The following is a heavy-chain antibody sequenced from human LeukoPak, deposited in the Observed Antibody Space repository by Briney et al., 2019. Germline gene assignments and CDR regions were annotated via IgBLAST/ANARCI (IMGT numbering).Heavy chain of an antibody. CDR1: GGSFSGYY. CDR3: ARRVRLRFNFDY. D-gene: IGHD3-3*01. Sequence: PLETLSLTCAVYGGSFSGYYWSWIRQPPGKGLEWIGEINHSGSTNYNPSLKSRVTISVDTSKNQFSLKLSSVTAADTAVYYCARRVRLRFNFDYWGQGTLVTVSS. V-gene: IGHV4-34*01. CDR2: INHSGST. J-gene: IGHJ4*02.